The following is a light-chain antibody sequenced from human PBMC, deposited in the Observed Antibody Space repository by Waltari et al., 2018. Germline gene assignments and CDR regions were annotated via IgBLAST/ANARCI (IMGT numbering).Light chain of an antibody. J-gene: IGKJ4*01. CDR2: YES. Sequence: DIQMTQSPSSLSASVGGRVTITCQASQDIRNNLNWYQQKPGKAPKLLISYESTLERGVPLRFSGSGSGTSFTFIISSLQPEDIAIYFCQQYDDFPLPFGGGTKIEIK. CDR3: QQYDDFPLP. V-gene: IGKV1-33*01. CDR1: QDIRNN.